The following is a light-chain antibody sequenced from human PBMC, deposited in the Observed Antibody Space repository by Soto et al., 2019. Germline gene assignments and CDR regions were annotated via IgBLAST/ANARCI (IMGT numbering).Light chain of an antibody. CDR1: SCDGGGYNY. V-gene: IGLV2-14*01. J-gene: IGLJ1*01. CDR3: SSYSSGSTLD. CDR2: EVS. Sequence: QSVLTQPASGSGSPGQSITISCTGTSCDGGGYNYVSWYEQHPGKAPKPMIYEVSNRPSGVPNRRSGSKSGHTASLTISGLQAEDEADYYCSSYSSGSTLDFGTGTKVTVL.